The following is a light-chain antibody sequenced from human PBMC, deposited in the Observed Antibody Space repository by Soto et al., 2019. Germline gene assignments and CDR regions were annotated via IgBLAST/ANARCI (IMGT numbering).Light chain of an antibody. J-gene: IGKJ5*01. CDR2: LGS. Sequence: DIVMTQSPISLPVNPGEPAFHSFRSSQSLPHSNGFNYLGWYLPKPGQAPQLLLYLGSNRASGVPDRFSGSGSGTDFTLKISRVEAEDVGVYYCMQALQIPITYGQGTRLEIK. CDR3: MQALQIPIT. V-gene: IGKV2-28*01. CDR1: QSLPHSNGFNY.